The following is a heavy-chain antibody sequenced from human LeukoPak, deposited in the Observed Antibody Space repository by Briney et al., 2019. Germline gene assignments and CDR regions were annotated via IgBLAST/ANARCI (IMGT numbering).Heavy chain of an antibody. CDR1: GYSFTSYW. CDR3: ARDGGDCSSTSCYISAPDY. V-gene: IGHV5-51*01. J-gene: IGHJ4*02. D-gene: IGHD2-2*02. Sequence: GESLQISCKGSGYSFTSYWIGWVRPMTGKGRGWMGIIYPGDSDTRYSPSFQGQVTISADKSISTAYLQWSSLKASDTAMYYCARDGGDCSSTSCYISAPDYWGQGTLVTVSS. CDR2: IYPGDSDT.